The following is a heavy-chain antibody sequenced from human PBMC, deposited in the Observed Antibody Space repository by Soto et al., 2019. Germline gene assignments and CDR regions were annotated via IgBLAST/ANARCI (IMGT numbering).Heavy chain of an antibody. CDR2: ISNDGTNK. CDR1: GFTFSSYA. D-gene: IGHD3-3*01. J-gene: IGHJ6*02. Sequence: QVQLEESGGGVVQPGRSLRLSCVGTGFTFSSYAMHWVRQAPGKGLEWVAVISNDGTNKYYADSVEGRITISRDNSKNRLYLQMHSLRSEDTAVYYCARGTTLAIFDYGMDVWGQGATVTVSS. CDR3: ARGTTLAIFDYGMDV. V-gene: IGHV3-30-3*01.